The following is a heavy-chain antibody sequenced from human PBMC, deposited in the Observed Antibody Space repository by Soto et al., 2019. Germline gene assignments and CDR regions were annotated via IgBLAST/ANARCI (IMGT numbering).Heavy chain of an antibody. CDR2: IKSKTDGGTT. Sequence: GGSLRLSCAASGFTFSNAWMSWVRQAPGKGLEWVGRIKSKTDGGTTDYAAPVKGRFTISRDDSKNTLYLQMNSLKTEDTAVYYCLYDYIWGSENYMDVWGKGTTVTVSS. CDR1: GFTFSNAW. V-gene: IGHV3-15*01. CDR3: LYDYIWGSENYMDV. D-gene: IGHD3-16*01. J-gene: IGHJ6*03.